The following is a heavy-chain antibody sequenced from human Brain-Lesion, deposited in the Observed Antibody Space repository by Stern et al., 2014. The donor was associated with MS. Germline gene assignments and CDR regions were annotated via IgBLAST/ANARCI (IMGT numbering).Heavy chain of an antibody. Sequence: QLQLQESGPGLVKPSETLSLTCTVSGGSISSSSYYWGWIRQPPGKGLEWLGSLYYRGGTYYNPSLKSRVTISMDTSKKQFSLRLGSVTAADTAVYFCAKLWLGELPESPFDYWGQGTLVTVSS. D-gene: IGHD3-10*01. CDR3: AKLWLGELPESPFDY. J-gene: IGHJ4*02. CDR1: GGSISSSSYY. V-gene: IGHV4-39*01. CDR2: LYYRGGT.